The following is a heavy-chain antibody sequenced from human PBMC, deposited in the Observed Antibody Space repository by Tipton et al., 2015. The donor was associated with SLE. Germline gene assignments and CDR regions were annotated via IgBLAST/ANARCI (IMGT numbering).Heavy chain of an antibody. J-gene: IGHJ4*02. D-gene: IGHD4-17*01. CDR1: GYDFPGYY. CDR3: ARGLYGDAGDS. V-gene: IGHV5-51*03. CDR2: VYPRDSEV. Sequence: QLVQSGAEVKKAGETLKISCKGSGYDFPGYYIAWVRQTPGKGLEWVGMVYPRDSEVRYSPSFQGHVTVSADNSISTAFLQWDGLKVSETAMYYGARGLYGDAGDSWGQGSLVTVAS.